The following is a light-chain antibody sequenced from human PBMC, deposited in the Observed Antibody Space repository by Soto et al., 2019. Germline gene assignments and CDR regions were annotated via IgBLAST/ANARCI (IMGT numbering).Light chain of an antibody. V-gene: IGKV3-11*01. CDR3: QQRSNWPST. CDR1: ESVSRY. CDR2: DAF. Sequence: EIVLTQSPATLSLSPGNRATLSCSASESVSRYLAWYQQKPGQAPRLLIYDAFNRATGIPARFSGSGSGTEFALSITSLEPEDFAVYYCQQRSNWPSTFGGGTKVEIK. J-gene: IGKJ4*01.